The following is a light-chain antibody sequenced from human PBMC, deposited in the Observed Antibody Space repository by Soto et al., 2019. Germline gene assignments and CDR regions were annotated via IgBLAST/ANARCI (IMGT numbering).Light chain of an antibody. CDR1: HSVSTN. CDR2: GAS. J-gene: IGKJ5*01. V-gene: IGKV3-15*01. Sequence: EIVMTQSPATLSVSPGERATLSCRASHSVSTNLAWYQQKPGQVPRLLIYGASTRATGIPARFSGSGSGTEFTITISSLQSEDFAVYYCQQFDNWPLTFGQGTRLEIK. CDR3: QQFDNWPLT.